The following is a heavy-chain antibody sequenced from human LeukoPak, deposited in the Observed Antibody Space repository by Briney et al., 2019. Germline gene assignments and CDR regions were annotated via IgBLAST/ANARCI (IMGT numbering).Heavy chain of an antibody. J-gene: IGHJ4*02. V-gene: IGHV3-30*02. CDR3: ARRAGAYSHPYDY. CDR2: IRYDGSNK. CDR1: GFTFSNNA. D-gene: IGHD4/OR15-4a*01. Sequence: GGSLRLSCAASGFTFSNNAMHWVRQAPGKGLEWVAFIRYDGSNKYYADSVKGRFTISRDNSKNTLYLHVNSLRPEDTAVYYCARRAGAYSHPYDYWGQGTLVTVSS.